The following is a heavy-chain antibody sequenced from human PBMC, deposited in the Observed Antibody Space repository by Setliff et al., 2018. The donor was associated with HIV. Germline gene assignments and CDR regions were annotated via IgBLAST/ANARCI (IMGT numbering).Heavy chain of an antibody. Sequence: LSLTCTVSGAPIRSPNWWSWVRQPPGKGLEWIGEIFHGGNTNYSPSLESRVTLSVDKSKNQFSLRLSSVTAADTAVYYCATLAAAGESYDYWGQGSLVTVSS. J-gene: IGHJ4*02. CDR2: IFHGGNT. D-gene: IGHD6-13*01. CDR3: ATLAAAGESYDY. CDR1: GAPIRSPNW. V-gene: IGHV4-4*02.